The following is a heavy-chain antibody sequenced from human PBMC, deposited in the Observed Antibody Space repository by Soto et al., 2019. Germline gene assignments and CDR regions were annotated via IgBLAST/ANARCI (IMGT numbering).Heavy chain of an antibody. Sequence: QVQLVEAGGGVVQPGRSLRLSCAASGFTFSSYAMHWVRQAPGKGLEWVAVISYDGSNKYYADSVKGRFTISRDNSKNTLYLQMNSLRAEDTAVYYCARTGIPVAGTPYDFDYWGQGTLVTVSS. J-gene: IGHJ4*02. CDR1: GFTFSSYA. D-gene: IGHD6-19*01. CDR2: ISYDGSNK. CDR3: ARTGIPVAGTPYDFDY. V-gene: IGHV3-30-3*01.